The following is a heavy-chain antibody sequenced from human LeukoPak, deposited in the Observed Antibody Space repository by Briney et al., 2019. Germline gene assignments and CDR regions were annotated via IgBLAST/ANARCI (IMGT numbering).Heavy chain of an antibody. CDR3: ARPPYGEPGAFDI. Sequence: SETLSLTCAVSGYSISSGYYWGWIRQPPGKGLEWIGSIYHSGSTYYNPSLKSRVTISVDTSKNQFSLKLSSATAADTAVYYCARPPYGEPGAFDIWGQGTMVTVSS. CDR1: GYSISSGYY. J-gene: IGHJ3*02. V-gene: IGHV4-38-2*01. D-gene: IGHD4-17*01. CDR2: IYHSGST.